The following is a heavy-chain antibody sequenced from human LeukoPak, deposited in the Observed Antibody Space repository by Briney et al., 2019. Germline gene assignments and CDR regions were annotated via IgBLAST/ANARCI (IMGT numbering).Heavy chain of an antibody. V-gene: IGHV4-59*01. Sequence: SETLSLTCTVSGGSISSYYWSWIRQPPGKGLEWIGYIYYSGSTNYNPSLKSRVTISVDTSKNQFSLKLSSVTAADTAVYYCARSLLRYFDWLSFDYWGQGTLVTVSS. J-gene: IGHJ4*02. CDR3: ARSLLRYFDWLSFDY. CDR1: GGSISSYY. D-gene: IGHD3-9*01. CDR2: IYYSGST.